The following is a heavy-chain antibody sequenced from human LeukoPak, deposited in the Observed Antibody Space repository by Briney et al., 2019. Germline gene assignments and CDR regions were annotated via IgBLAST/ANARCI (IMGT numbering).Heavy chain of an antibody. CDR1: GFTFSSYA. J-gene: IGHJ4*02. Sequence: GGSLRLSCAASGFTFSSYAMSWVRQAPGKGLVWVSRINSDGSTTSYADSVKGRFTISRDNAKNTLCLQMNSLRVEDTAVYYCARVQDYGDYGGSFDYWGQGTLVTVSS. CDR2: INSDGSTT. V-gene: IGHV3-74*01. D-gene: IGHD4-17*01. CDR3: ARVQDYGDYGGSFDY.